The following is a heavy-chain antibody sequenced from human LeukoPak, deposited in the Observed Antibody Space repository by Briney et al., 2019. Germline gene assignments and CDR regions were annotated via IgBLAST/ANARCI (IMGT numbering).Heavy chain of an antibody. CDR2: IIPIFGTA. CDR1: GYTFSSYA. D-gene: IGHD2-21*02. CDR3: ARSVWAYCGGDCYSEYYFDY. Sequence: VASVKVSCKASGYTFSSYAISWVRQAPGQGLEWMGGIIPIFGTANYAQKFQGRVTITADKSTSTAYMELSSLRSEDTAVYYCARSVWAYCGGDCYSEYYFDYWGQGTLVTVSS. J-gene: IGHJ4*02. V-gene: IGHV1-69*06.